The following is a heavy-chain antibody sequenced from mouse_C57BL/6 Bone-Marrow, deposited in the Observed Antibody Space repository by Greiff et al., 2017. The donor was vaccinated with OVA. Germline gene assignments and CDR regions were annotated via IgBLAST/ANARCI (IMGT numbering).Heavy chain of an antibody. Sequence: QVQLQQPGAELVRPGTSVKLSCKASGYTFTSYWMHWVKQRPGPGLEWIGVIDPSDSYTNYNQQFKGKATLTVDTSSSTAYMQLSSLTSEDSAVYYCARIGKAWFAYWGQGTLVTVSA. V-gene: IGHV1-59*01. CDR3: ARIGKAWFAY. J-gene: IGHJ3*01. CDR1: GYTFTSYW. CDR2: IDPSDSYT. D-gene: IGHD4-1*01.